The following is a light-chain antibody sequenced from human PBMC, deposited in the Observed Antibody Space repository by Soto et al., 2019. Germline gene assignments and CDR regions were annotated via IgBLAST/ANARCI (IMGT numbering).Light chain of an antibody. CDR2: GAP. Sequence: EVVLTQSPGTLSLSPGERATLSCRTSQSVSSSYLAWYRQKPGQAPRLLIYGAPSMATGIPDRFHGSGSGTDFTLTISRLEPEDFALYYCQQYGSSPLTFGGGTKVEIK. V-gene: IGKV3-20*01. J-gene: IGKJ4*01. CDR3: QQYGSSPLT. CDR1: QSVSSSY.